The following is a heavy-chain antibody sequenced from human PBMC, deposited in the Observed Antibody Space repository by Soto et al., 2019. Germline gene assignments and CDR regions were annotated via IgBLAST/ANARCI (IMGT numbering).Heavy chain of an antibody. V-gene: IGHV1-18*04. CDR3: ARDKMIADFGLGSFDF. D-gene: IGHD3-10*01. CDR1: GYTFRSFG. CDR2: ISGYNGKT. J-gene: IGHJ4*02. Sequence: QVQLVQSGAEVKKPGASVKVSCKASGYTFRSFGVSWVRQAPGQGPEWMGWISGYNGKTKSAQKMQARVTMTTDTSTNTAYMELRSLRHDDTAVYYCARDKMIADFGLGSFDFWGQVTAVTVSS.